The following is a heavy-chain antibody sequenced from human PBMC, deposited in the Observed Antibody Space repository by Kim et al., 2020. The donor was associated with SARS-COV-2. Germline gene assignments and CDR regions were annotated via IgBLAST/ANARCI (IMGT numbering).Heavy chain of an antibody. J-gene: IGHJ4*02. V-gene: IGHV3-74*01. CDR3: ASEYRDITGWGY. Sequence: YADSVKGRFTISRDNAKNTLYLQMDSLRAEDTAVYYCASEYRDITGWGYGGQGTLVTVSS. D-gene: IGHD6-19*01.